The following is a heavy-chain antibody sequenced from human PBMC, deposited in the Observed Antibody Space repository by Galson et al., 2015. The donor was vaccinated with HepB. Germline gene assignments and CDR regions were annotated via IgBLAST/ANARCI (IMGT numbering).Heavy chain of an antibody. V-gene: IGHV1-46*01. CDR1: GYTFTTNY. J-gene: IGHJ6*03. CDR3: ARARGVIVVPAGSRNYYYMGG. D-gene: IGHD2-2*01. CDR2: INPRTGTT. Sequence: SVKVSCKASGYTFTTNYLHWVRQAPGQGLERMGIINPRTGTTSYAEKFQGRVTMTRDTSTSTFHMELSSLSSEETAVYYCARARGVIVVPAGSRNYYYMGGWGKGTTVTASS.